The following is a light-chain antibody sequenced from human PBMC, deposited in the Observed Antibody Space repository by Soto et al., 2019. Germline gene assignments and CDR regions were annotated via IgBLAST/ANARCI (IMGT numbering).Light chain of an antibody. CDR2: EGS. V-gene: IGLV2-23*01. J-gene: IGLJ1*01. CDR1: SSDVGSYNL. Sequence: QSVLTQPASVSGSPGQSITISCTGTSSDVGSYNLVSWYQQHPGKAPKLMIYEGSKRPSGVSNRFSGSKSGNTASLTISGPKDEDEADYYCCSYAGSSTYVFGTGTK. CDR3: CSYAGSSTYV.